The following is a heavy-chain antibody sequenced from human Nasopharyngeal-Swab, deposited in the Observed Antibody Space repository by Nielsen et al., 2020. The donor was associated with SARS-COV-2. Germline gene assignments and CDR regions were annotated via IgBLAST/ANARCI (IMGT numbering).Heavy chain of an antibody. J-gene: IGHJ4*02. Sequence: SETLSLTCPVSGGSVSTTSYFWGWIRQPPGKGLEWIGTVYNSGSTYYNPSLKSRVTISVDKSKNQFSLQLSSVTAADTAVYYCVRSSSWYYFDYWAQGTQVTVSS. D-gene: IGHD6-13*01. CDR3: VRSSSWYYFDY. CDR2: VYNSGST. CDR1: GGSVSTTSYF. V-gene: IGHV4-39*01.